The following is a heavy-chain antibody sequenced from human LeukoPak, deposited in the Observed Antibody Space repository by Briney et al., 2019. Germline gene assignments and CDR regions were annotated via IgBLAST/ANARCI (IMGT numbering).Heavy chain of an antibody. J-gene: IGHJ4*02. Sequence: SSETLSLTCTVSGGSISSSSYYWGWIRQPPGEGLEWIGSIYHSGSTYYNPSLKSRVTISVDTSKNQFSLKLSSVTAADTAVYYCARGDGAYYDILTGYYFDYWGQGTLVTVSS. V-gene: IGHV4-39*07. CDR3: ARGDGAYYDILTGYYFDY. CDR2: IYHSGST. CDR1: GGSISSSSYY. D-gene: IGHD3-9*01.